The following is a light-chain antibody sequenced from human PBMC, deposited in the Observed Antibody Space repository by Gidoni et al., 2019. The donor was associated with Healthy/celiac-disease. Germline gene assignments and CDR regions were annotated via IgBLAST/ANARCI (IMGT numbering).Light chain of an antibody. CDR3: QQYYSYPCT. Sequence: AIRQTQSPSSLSASTGDRVTNTCRASQGISSYLAWYQQKPGKAPKLLIYAASTLQSGVPSRFSGSGSGTDFTLTISCLQSEDFATYYCQQYYSYPCTFGGGTKVEIK. J-gene: IGKJ4*01. CDR1: QGISSY. V-gene: IGKV1-8*01. CDR2: AAS.